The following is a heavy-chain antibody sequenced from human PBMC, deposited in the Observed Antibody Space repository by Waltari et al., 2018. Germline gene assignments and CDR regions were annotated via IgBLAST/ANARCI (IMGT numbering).Heavy chain of an antibody. Sequence: QVQLQESGPGLVKPSETLSLTCAVSGYSISSGYYWGWNRQPPGKVLGWIGSIYHSGSTYDSPSRKSRVTISVDTSKNQFSLERSSVTAADTAVYYCARVVAAAYYFDYWGQGTLVTVSS. CDR2: IYHSGST. D-gene: IGHD6-13*01. J-gene: IGHJ4*02. V-gene: IGHV4-38-2*01. CDR1: GYSISSGYY. CDR3: ARVVAAAYYFDY.